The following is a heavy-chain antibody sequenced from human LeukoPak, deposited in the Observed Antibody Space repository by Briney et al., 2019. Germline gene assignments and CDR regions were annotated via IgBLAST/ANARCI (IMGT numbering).Heavy chain of an antibody. J-gene: IGHJ4*02. CDR1: GFTFSNAW. Sequence: PGGSLRLSCAASGFTFSNAWMSWVRQAPGKGLEWVGRIKSKTDGGTTDYAAPVKGRFTISRDDSKNTLYLQVNSLKTEDTAVYYCTTCRYRGGSCYSDYWGQGTLVTVSS. CDR3: TTCRYRGGSCYSDY. CDR2: IKSKTDGGTT. V-gene: IGHV3-15*01. D-gene: IGHD2-15*01.